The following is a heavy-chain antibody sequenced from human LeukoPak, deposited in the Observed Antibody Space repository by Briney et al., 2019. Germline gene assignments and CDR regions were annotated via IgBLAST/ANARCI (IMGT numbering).Heavy chain of an antibody. D-gene: IGHD6-19*01. J-gene: IGHJ3*02. CDR1: GFTFSTYG. CDR2: ISSSSSYI. CDR3: ARREWQWLVDMVGEDAFDI. V-gene: IGHV3-21*01. Sequence: PGGTLRLSCAASGFTFSTYGMSWVRQAPGKGLEWVSSISSSSSYIYYADSVKGRFTISRDNAKNSLYLQMNSLRAEDTAVYYCARREWQWLVDMVGEDAFDIWGQGTMVTVSS.